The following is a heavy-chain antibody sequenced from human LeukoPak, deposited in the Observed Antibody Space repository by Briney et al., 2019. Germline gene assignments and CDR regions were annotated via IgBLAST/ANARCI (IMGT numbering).Heavy chain of an antibody. CDR1: GFTVSSNY. CDR3: AKDYFDSTSNYYDSSGYFDY. D-gene: IGHD3-22*01. V-gene: IGHV3-53*01. Sequence: GGSLTLLCAASGFTVSSNYMSWARQAPGKGLEWVSVIYSGGSTYYADSVKGRFTISRDNSKNTLYLQMNSLRAEDTAVYYCAKDYFDSTSNYYDSSGYFDYWGQGTLVTVSS. CDR2: IYSGGST. J-gene: IGHJ4*02.